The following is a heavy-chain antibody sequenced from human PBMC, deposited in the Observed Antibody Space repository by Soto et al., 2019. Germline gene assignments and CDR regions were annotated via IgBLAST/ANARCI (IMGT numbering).Heavy chain of an antibody. CDR1: GYTFTNYG. CDR2: ISANNGNT. CDR3: ARDHPLLRWLQIDAFDI. V-gene: IGHV1-18*04. D-gene: IGHD4-17*01. J-gene: IGHJ3*02. Sequence: QVQLVQSGAEVKKPGASVKVSCKASGYTFTNYGISWVRQAPGQGLEWMGWISANNGNTNYAQKVQGRVTMTTDTSTSTGYMELRSLRYDDTAVYYCARDHPLLRWLQIDAFDIWGQGTMVTVSS.